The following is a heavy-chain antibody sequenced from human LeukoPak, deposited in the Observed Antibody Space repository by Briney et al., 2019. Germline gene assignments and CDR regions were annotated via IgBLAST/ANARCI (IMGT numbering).Heavy chain of an antibody. Sequence: GRSLRLSCAASGFTFSSYGMHWVRQAPGKGLEWVAVISYDGSNKYYADSVKGRFTISRDNSKNTLYLQMNSLRAEDTAVYYCAKDHHTGGYSGYASDYWGQGTPVTVSS. CDR2: ISYDGSNK. D-gene: IGHD5-12*01. CDR1: GFTFSSYG. J-gene: IGHJ4*02. CDR3: AKDHHTGGYSGYASDY. V-gene: IGHV3-30*18.